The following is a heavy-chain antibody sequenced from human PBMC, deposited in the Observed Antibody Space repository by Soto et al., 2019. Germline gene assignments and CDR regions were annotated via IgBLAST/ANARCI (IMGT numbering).Heavy chain of an antibody. Sequence: GGSLRLSCSVSGFTFSNCATHWVRQAPGKGLEYVAAISSNGGGTYCADSVSGRFTISRDNSKNTVYLQMSSLRAEDTAIYYCVKALSARYNSAKAFDVWGQGTMVTVSS. CDR2: ISSNGGGT. CDR1: GFTFSNCA. V-gene: IGHV3-64D*06. CDR3: VKALSARYNSAKAFDV. D-gene: IGHD2-2*02. J-gene: IGHJ3*01.